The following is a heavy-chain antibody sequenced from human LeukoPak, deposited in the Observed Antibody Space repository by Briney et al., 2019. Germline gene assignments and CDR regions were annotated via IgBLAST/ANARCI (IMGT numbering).Heavy chain of an antibody. D-gene: IGHD2-2*03. CDR2: IYYSGST. J-gene: IGHJ6*02. V-gene: IGHV4-59*01. CDR3: ARAGYCSSTSCQWVPLV. CDR1: GGSMKNYY. Sequence: PSETPSLTCTVSGGSMKNYYWIWIRQSPGKGLEWIGYIYYSGSTNYNPSLKSRVTISVDTSKNQFSLKLSSVTAADTAVYYCARAGYCSSTSCQWVPLVWGQGTTVTVSS.